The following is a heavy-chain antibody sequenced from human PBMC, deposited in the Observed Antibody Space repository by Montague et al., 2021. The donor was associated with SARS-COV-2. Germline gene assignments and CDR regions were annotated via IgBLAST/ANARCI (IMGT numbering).Heavy chain of an antibody. D-gene: IGHD1-26*01. CDR2: IHNTGST. CDR1: GDSISTVNW. V-gene: IGHV4-4*02. Sequence: SETLSLTCVVSGDSISTVNWTTWVRLPPGKGLGWVGDIHNTGSTKYQPSPKSRVCMSDDKSWNQFSLRLTSVTAADTAIYYCARKGSGRSDLAYWGQGTLVTVSS. CDR3: ARKGSGRSDLAY. J-gene: IGHJ4*02.